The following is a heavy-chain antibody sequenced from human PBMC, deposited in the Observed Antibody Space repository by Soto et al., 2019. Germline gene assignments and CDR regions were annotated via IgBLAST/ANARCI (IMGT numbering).Heavy chain of an antibody. Sequence: AAVKVSCKASGYTFTSYYMHWVRQAPGQGLEWMGIINPSGGSTSYAQKFQGRVTMTRDTSTSTVYMELSSLRSEDTAVYYCARVTIAARPSDAFDIWGQGTMVTVSS. V-gene: IGHV1-46*01. CDR3: ARVTIAARPSDAFDI. CDR2: INPSGGST. J-gene: IGHJ3*02. D-gene: IGHD6-6*01. CDR1: GYTFTSYY.